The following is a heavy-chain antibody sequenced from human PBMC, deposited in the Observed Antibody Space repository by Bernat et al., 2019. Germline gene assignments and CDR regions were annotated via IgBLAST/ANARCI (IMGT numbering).Heavy chain of an antibody. CDR2: ISSSSYT. J-gene: IGHJ6*03. Sequence: QVQLVESGGGWVKPGGSLRLSCAASGFTFSDYYMSWSRQAPGKGLDWVSYISSSSYTNYADSVKARFTLSRDNAKNSMYLQLNSLRAEDTAVYYCARGTSTSAPYMDVWGKGTTVTVSS. V-gene: IGHV3-11*05. CDR3: ARGTSTSAPYMDV. CDR1: GFTFSDYY.